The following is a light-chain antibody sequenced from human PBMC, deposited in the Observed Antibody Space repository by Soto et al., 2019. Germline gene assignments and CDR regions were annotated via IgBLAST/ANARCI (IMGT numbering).Light chain of an antibody. J-gene: IGKJ4*01. CDR1: QSVSSN. CDR3: QQYNNWPLT. CDR2: GAS. Sequence: EIVMTQSPATLSVSPGERATLSCRASQSVSSNLAWYQQKPGQAPRLLIYGASTRATGIPARFSGSGSGTEFTLTISGLQSEDFAVYYCQQYNNWPLTFGGGTKVYTK. V-gene: IGKV3-15*01.